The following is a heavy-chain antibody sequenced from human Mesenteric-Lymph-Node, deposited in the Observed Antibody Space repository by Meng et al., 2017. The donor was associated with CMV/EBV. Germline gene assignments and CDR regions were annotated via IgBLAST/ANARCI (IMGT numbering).Heavy chain of an antibody. J-gene: IGHJ4*02. CDR1: GDSINSNNVY. CDR2: ISHRGTT. D-gene: IGHD6-19*01. CDR3: ARRGATGGWSFDY. Sequence: ETLSLTCTVFGDSINSNNVYWAWIRQSPGEGLEWIGSISHRGTTNYNPSLKSRVIVSADTSTNQFSLKVASLPAADTAIYYCARRGATGGWSFDYWGQETLVTVSS. V-gene: IGHV4-39*01.